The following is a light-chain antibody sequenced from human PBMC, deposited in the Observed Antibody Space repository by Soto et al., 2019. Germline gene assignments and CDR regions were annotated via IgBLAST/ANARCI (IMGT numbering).Light chain of an antibody. CDR2: AAS. V-gene: IGKV1-16*02. CDR3: QQYNSYPIT. CDR1: QNINNY. J-gene: IGKJ5*01. Sequence: DIQMTQSPSSLSSSIGDRVTLTCRASQNINNYLHWYQQKPGKAPKLLIYAASTLQSGVPSKFSGSGSGTDFTLTISSLQPEDFATYYCQQYNSYPITFGQGTRLEIK.